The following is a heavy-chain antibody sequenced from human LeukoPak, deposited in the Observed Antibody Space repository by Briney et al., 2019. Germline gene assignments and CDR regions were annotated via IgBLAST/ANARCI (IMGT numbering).Heavy chain of an antibody. Sequence: ASVKVSCKASGYTFTGYYMHWVRQAPGQGLEWMGWINPNSGGTNYAQKFQGRVTMTRDTSISTAYMELSRLRSDDTAVYYCAREGANWVPGSYPDYWGRGTLVTVSS. D-gene: IGHD3-10*01. CDR3: AREGANWVPGSYPDY. J-gene: IGHJ4*02. CDR1: GYTFTGYY. CDR2: INPNSGGT. V-gene: IGHV1-2*02.